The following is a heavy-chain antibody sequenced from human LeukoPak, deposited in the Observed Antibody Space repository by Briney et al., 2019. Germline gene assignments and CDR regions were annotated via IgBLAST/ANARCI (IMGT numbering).Heavy chain of an antibody. V-gene: IGHV4-34*01. CDR1: GGSFSGYY. Sequence: SETLSLTCAVYGGSFSGYYWSWIRQPPGKGLEWIGEINHSGSTNYNPSLKSRVTISVDTSKNQFSLKLSSVTAADTAVYYCARRSITFGGVISYYYYYMDVWGKGTTVTISS. J-gene: IGHJ6*03. D-gene: IGHD3-16*02. CDR3: ARRSITFGGVISYYYYYMDV. CDR2: INHSGST.